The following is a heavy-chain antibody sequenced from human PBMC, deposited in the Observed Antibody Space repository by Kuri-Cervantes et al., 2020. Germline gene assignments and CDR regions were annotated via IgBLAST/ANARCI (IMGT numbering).Heavy chain of an antibody. V-gene: IGHV3-53*01. D-gene: IGHD3-10*01. CDR2: IYSGGDT. Sequence: GESLKISCAASGFTVSSNYMSWVRQAPGKGLEWVSVIYSGGDTYYADSVRGRFTISRDNSKNTLYLQMNNLRAEDTAVYYCARDYDSGKVAPSDWGQGTLVTVSS. J-gene: IGHJ4*02. CDR1: GFTVSSNY. CDR3: ARDYDSGKVAPSD.